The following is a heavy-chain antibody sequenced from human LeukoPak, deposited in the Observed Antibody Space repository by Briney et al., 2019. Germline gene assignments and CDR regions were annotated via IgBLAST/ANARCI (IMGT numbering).Heavy chain of an antibody. Sequence: PSETLSLTCAVYGGSFSGYYWSWIRQPPGKGLEWIGEINHSGSTNYNPSLKSRVTISVDTSKNQFSLKLSSVTAADTAVYYCVAHCPHAFDIWGQGTMVTVSS. CDR1: GGSFSGYY. D-gene: IGHD2-21*01. J-gene: IGHJ3*02. CDR2: INHSGST. V-gene: IGHV4-34*01. CDR3: VAHCPHAFDI.